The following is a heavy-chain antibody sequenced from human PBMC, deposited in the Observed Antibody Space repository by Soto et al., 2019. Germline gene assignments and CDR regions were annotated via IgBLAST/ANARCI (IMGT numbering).Heavy chain of an antibody. CDR1: GGSISSGGYY. D-gene: IGHD1-26*01. V-gene: IGHV4-31*03. Sequence: LSLTCTVSGGSISSGGYYWTWICQHPGKGLEWIAYIYHSGYTFYNPSIKSRVTMSVDTSKNQFSLKLRSVTASDTAVYYCAKWEGLGSDYYYYAMEVWGQGTTVTVSS. J-gene: IGHJ6*02. CDR3: AKWEGLGSDYYYYAMEV. CDR2: IYHSGYT.